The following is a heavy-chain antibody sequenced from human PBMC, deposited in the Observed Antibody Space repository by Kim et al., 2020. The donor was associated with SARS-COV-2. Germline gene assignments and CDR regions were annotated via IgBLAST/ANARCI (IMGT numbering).Heavy chain of an antibody. Sequence: ASVKVSYKASGYTFTLYAMQWVRQAPGQRPEWMGYINGGNGDTKYSQNFQGRVTFTRDTSATTFYMELSSLRSEDTAVYYCARDLLSDREFLLDYWGQGALVTVSS. CDR3: ARDLLSDREFLLDY. CDR2: INGGNGDT. CDR1: GYTFTLYA. J-gene: IGHJ4*02. D-gene: IGHD3-10*01. V-gene: IGHV1-3*01.